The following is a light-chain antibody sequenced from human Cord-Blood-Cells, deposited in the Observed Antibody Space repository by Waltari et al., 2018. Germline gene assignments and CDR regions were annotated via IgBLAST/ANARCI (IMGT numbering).Light chain of an antibody. CDR1: NIGSTS. CDR2: YDS. CDR3: QVWDSSSDHVV. J-gene: IGLJ2*01. V-gene: IGLV3-21*04. Sequence: SYVLTQPPSVSVAPGKTARITCGGNNIGSTSVHWYQQKPGQAPVLVIYYDSDRPSGIPERFSGSNSGNTATLTISRVEAGDEADDYCQVWDSSSDHVVFGGGTKLTVL.